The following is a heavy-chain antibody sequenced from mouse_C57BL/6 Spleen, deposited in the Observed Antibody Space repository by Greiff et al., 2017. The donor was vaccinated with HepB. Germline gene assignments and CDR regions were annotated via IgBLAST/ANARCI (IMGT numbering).Heavy chain of an antibody. CDR1: GYTFTSYW. V-gene: IGHV1-55*01. J-gene: IGHJ3*01. CDR2: IYPGSGST. CDR3: ASSHGSSYWFAY. Sequence: VQLQQPGAELVKPGASVKMSCKASGYTFTSYWITWVKQRPGQGLEWIGDIYPGSGSTNYNEKFKSKATLTVDTSSSTAYMQLSSLTSEDSAVYYCASSHGSSYWFAYWGQGTLVTVSA. D-gene: IGHD1-1*01.